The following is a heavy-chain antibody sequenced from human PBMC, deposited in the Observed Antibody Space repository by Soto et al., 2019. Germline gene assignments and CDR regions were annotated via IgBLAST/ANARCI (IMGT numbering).Heavy chain of an antibody. J-gene: IGHJ6*02. D-gene: IGHD7-27*01. CDR2: VNHGGTS. Sequence: PSETLSLTCAVHGGSFSGYYWDWIRQPPGKGLEWIGEVNHGGTSNYNPSLKSRAIISVDTSKNQFSLKLTSVTAEDTALYFCASPSFLLSGVSFHEMYAWGEGDTVTIAS. CDR1: GGSFSGYY. V-gene: IGHV4-34*01. CDR3: ASPSFLLSGVSFHEMYA.